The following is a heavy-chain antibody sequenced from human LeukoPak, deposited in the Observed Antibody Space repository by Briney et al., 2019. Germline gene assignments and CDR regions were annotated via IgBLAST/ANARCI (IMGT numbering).Heavy chain of an antibody. D-gene: IGHD3-10*01. CDR2: TYYRSKWYN. CDR3: ARDLGVTPYYFDY. CDR1: GDSFSSNSAA. J-gene: IGHJ4*02. V-gene: IGHV6-1*01. Sequence: SQTLSLTCAISGDSFSSNSAAWNWLRQSPSRGLEWLGRTYYRSKWYNDYAVSVKSRITINPDTSKNQFSLQLNSVTPEDTAVYYCARDLGVTPYYFDYWGQGTLVTVSS.